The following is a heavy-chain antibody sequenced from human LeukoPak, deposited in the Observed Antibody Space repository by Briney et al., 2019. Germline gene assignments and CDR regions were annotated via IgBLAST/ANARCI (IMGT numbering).Heavy chain of an antibody. CDR3: AKRYCTSTSCSFFDS. D-gene: IGHD2-2*01. Sequence: GGSLRLSCAASGFTFSSYGMSWVRQAPGKGLEWVSSISGGGGSPYHAASVKGRFTISRDNSKNRLYLQMNSLRAEDTAVYYCAKRYCTSTSCSFFDSWGQGTLVTVSS. V-gene: IGHV3-23*01. CDR2: ISGGGGSP. CDR1: GFTFSSYG. J-gene: IGHJ4*02.